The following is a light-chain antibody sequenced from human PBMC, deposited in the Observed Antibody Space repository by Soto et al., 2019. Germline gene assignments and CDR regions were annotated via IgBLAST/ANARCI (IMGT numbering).Light chain of an antibody. CDR3: SSYGGYNNVI. J-gene: IGLJ2*01. CDR1: SSDVGGYNY. CDR2: EVS. V-gene: IGLV2-8*01. Sequence: QSALTQPPSASGPPGQSVTISCTGTSSDVGGYNYVSWYQQHPDKAPKLIIYEVSKRPSGVPDRFSGSKSGNTASLTVSGLQAEDEADYYCSSYGGYNNVIFGGGTKLTVL.